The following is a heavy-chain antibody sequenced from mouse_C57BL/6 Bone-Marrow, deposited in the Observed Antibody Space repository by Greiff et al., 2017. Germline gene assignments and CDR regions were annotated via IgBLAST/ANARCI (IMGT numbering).Heavy chain of an antibody. Sequence: EVKVVESGGGLVQPGGSLKLSCAASGFTFSDYGMAWVRQAPRKGPEWVAFISNLAYSIYYADTVTGRFTISRENAKNTLYLEMSSLRSEDTAMYYCARRSGYIPYAMDYWGQGTSVTVSS. D-gene: IGHD3-2*02. CDR3: ARRSGYIPYAMDY. J-gene: IGHJ4*01. CDR1: GFTFSDYG. CDR2: ISNLAYSI. V-gene: IGHV5-15*01.